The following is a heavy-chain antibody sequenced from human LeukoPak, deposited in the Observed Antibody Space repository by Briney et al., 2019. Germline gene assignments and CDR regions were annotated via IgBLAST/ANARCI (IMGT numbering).Heavy chain of an antibody. CDR2: IYTSGST. D-gene: IGHD2-2*02. J-gene: IGHJ6*03. Sequence: PSETLSLTCTVSGGSISSYYWSWIRQPAGKGLEWIGRIYTSGSTNYNPSLKSRVTMSVDTSKNQFSLKLSSVTAADTAVYYCARGNIVVVPAAIQDYYYYCMDVWGKGTTVTVSS. CDR3: ARGNIVVVPAAIQDYYYYCMDV. V-gene: IGHV4-4*07. CDR1: GGSISSYY.